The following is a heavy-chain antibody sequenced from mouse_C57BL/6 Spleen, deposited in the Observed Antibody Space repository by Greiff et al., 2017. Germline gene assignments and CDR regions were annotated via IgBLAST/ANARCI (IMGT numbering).Heavy chain of an antibody. CDR2: INPYNGGT. V-gene: IGHV1-19*01. CDR1: GYTFTDYY. J-gene: IGHJ3*01. CDR3: ARPDEGFAY. Sequence: VQLQQSGPVLVKPGASVKMSCKASGYTFTDYYMNWVKQSHGKSLEWIGVINPYNGGTSYNQKFKGKATLTVDKSSSTAYMELNSLTSEDSAVYYCARPDEGFAYWGQGTLVTVSA.